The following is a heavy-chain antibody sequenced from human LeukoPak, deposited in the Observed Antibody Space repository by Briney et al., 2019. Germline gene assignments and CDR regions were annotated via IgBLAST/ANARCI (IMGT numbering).Heavy chain of an antibody. CDR2: IYYSGST. Sequence: KTSETLSLTCTVSGGSISSSSYYWGWIRQPPGKGLEWIGSIYYSGSTYYNPSLKSRVTISVDTSKNQFSLKLSSVTAADTAVYYCARLTGYSSESWFDPWGRGTLVTVSS. CDR3: ARLTGYSSESWFDP. V-gene: IGHV4-39*07. J-gene: IGHJ5*02. CDR1: GGSISSSSYY. D-gene: IGHD3-9*01.